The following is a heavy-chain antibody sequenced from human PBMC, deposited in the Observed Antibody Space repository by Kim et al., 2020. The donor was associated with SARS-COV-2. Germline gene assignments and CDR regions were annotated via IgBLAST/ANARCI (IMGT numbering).Heavy chain of an antibody. CDR2: FDPEDGET. CDR1: GYTLTELS. Sequence: ASVKVSCKVSGYTLTELSMHWVRQAPGKGLEWMGGFDPEDGETIYAQKFQGRVTMTEDTSTDTAYMELSSLRSEDTAVYYCATPPPGPGDYYYMDVWGKGTTLTVSS. CDR3: ATPPPGPGDYYYMDV. V-gene: IGHV1-24*01. J-gene: IGHJ6*03.